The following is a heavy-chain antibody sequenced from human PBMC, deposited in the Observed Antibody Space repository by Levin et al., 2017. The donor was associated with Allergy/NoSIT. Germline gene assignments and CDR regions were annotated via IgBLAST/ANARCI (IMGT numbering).Heavy chain of an antibody. CDR2: IHYSGTT. CDR3: AREPWELDSFDI. V-gene: IGHV4-39*02. CDR1: GGSSSSSSYY. J-gene: IGHJ3*02. D-gene: IGHD3-10*01. Sequence: SGGSLRLSCTVSGGSSSSSSYYWGWIRQPPGKGLEWVGTIHYSGTTYYNPSLKSRVTISVDTTKNQFSLKLSSVTAADTAVYYCAREPWELDSFDIWGQGTMVTVSS.